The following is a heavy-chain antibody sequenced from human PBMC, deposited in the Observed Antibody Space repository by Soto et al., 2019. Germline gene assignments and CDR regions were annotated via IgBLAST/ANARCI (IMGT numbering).Heavy chain of an antibody. Sequence: EVQLVESGGGLVKPGGSLRLSCAASGFIFSDHYMGWGRQAPGKGLEWVGQTKNKANGDTTEYAASVTGRFTISRDASKNSLDLQTNSLKTEDTAVYSGICWISGRCYWGQGTLVIVSS. CDR3: ICWISGRCY. CDR1: GFIFSDHY. V-gene: IGHV3-72*01. CDR2: TKNKANGDTT. J-gene: IGHJ4*02. D-gene: IGHD1-26*01.